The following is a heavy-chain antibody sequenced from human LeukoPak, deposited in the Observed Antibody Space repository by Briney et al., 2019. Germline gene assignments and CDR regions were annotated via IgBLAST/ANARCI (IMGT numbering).Heavy chain of an antibody. CDR1: GFTFSSYW. J-gene: IGHJ4*02. Sequence: GGSLRLSCAASGFTFSSYWMHWVRQAPGKGLVWVSRLNTDGSRTSYADSVKGRFTISRDNSKNTLYLQMNSLRAEDTAVYYCAKEYGYTYGEFDYWGQGTLVTVSS. V-gene: IGHV3-74*01. CDR3: AKEYGYTYGEFDY. CDR2: LNTDGSRT. D-gene: IGHD5-18*01.